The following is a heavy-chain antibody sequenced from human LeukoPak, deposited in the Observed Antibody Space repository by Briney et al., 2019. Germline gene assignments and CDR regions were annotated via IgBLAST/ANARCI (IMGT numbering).Heavy chain of an antibody. J-gene: IGHJ4*02. D-gene: IGHD1-14*01. Sequence: GGSLRLSCAASGFTFSSYEMNWVRQAPGKGLEWLSYISSSGNTIYYADSVKGRFTISRDNAKKSLYLQMNSLRAEETSVYYCARQTPELDYWGQGTLVTVSS. V-gene: IGHV3-48*03. CDR3: ARQTPELDY. CDR2: ISSSGNTI. CDR1: GFTFSSYE.